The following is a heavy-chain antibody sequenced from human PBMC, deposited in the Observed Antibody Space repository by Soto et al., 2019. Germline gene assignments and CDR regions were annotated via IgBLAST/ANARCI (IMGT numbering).Heavy chain of an antibody. Sequence: GGSLRLSCAASGFTVSSNYMSWVRQAPGKGLEWVSVIYSGGSTYYADSVKGRFTISRDNSKNTLYLQMISLRVEDTAVYYCARDPTDSRTSDYWGQGTLVTVSS. D-gene: IGHD3-22*01. V-gene: IGHV3-53*01. J-gene: IGHJ4*02. CDR2: IYSGGST. CDR3: ARDPTDSRTSDY. CDR1: GFTVSSNY.